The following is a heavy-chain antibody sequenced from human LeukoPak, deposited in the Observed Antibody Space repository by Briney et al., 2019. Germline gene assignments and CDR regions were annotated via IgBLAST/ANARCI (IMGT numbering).Heavy chain of an antibody. CDR2: IYSGGST. J-gene: IGHJ4*02. D-gene: IGHD3-22*01. Sequence: GGSLRLSCAAFGFTVSSNYMSWVRQAPGKGLEWVSVIYSGGSTYYAGSVKGRFTISRDNSKNTLYLQMNSLRAEDTAVYYCARDRRSYDSSGYPIYYFDYWGQGTLVTVSS. CDR3: ARDRRSYDSSGYPIYYFDY. V-gene: IGHV3-53*01. CDR1: GFTVSSNY.